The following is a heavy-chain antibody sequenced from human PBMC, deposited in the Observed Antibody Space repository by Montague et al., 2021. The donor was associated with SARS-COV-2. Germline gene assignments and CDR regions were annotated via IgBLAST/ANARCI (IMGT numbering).Heavy chain of an antibody. CDR3: ARTRGYDPLFDF. CDR2: IYNSGST. V-gene: IGHV4-39*07. J-gene: IGHJ4*02. Sequence: SETLSLTCTVSGDSTSCPNCYWGWIRQPPGKGLDWIGTIYNSGSTNYNPSLKSRVTISVDTSKKQFSLQLSSVTAADTAVYYCARTRGYDPLFDFWGQGTLVTVSS. CDR1: GDSTSCPNCY. D-gene: IGHD5-12*01.